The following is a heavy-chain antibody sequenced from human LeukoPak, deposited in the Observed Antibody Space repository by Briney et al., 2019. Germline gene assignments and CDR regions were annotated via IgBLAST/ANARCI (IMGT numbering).Heavy chain of an antibody. J-gene: IGHJ5*02. CDR2: IYYSGST. CDR3: ARPTPYIAAATGWFDP. CDR1: GGSISSSSYY. V-gene: IGHV4-39*01. Sequence: SETLSLTCTVSGGSISSSSYYWGWIRQPPGKGLEWIGSIYYSGSTYYNPSLKSRVTISVDTSKNQFSLKLSSVTAADTAVYYCARPTPYIAAATGWFDPWGQGTLVTVSS. D-gene: IGHD6-13*01.